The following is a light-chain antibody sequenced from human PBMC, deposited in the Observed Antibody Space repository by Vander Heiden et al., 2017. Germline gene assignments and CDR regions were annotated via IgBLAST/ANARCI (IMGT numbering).Light chain of an antibody. CDR1: QSISTY. CDR3: QQNYNTPYT. J-gene: IGKJ2*01. V-gene: IGKV1-39*01. CDR2: GAP. Sequence: DIQMTQFPSSLSASVGDRVTITCRASQSISTYLNWYQQKPGKAPKLLIYGAPSLQSGVPSRFSGSGSGTDFTLTISSLQPDDFATYYCQQNYNTPYTFGQGTELEIK.